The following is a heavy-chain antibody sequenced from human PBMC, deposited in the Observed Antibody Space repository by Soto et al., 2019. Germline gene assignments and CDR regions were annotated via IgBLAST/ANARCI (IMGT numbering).Heavy chain of an antibody. CDR3: ARDSTGGESGMDV. J-gene: IGHJ6*02. Sequence: GASVKVSWKASGYTFTTYDIHWVRQATGQGLEWMGWINPNSGGTNYAQKFQGWVTMTRDTSISTAYMELSRLRSDDTAVYYCARDSTGGESGMDVWGQGTTVTVSS. D-gene: IGHD3-16*01. V-gene: IGHV1-2*04. CDR2: INPNSGGT. CDR1: GYTFTTYD.